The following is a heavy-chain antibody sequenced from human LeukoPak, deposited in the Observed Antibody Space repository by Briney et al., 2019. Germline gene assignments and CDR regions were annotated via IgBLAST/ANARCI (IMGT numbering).Heavy chain of an antibody. J-gene: IGHJ4*02. V-gene: IGHV3-23*01. CDR3: ARASGSYEKYYFDY. CDR1: GFTFSNYA. D-gene: IGHD1-26*01. Sequence: PGGSLRLSCAASGFTFSNYAMSWVRQAPGKGLEWVSAISGSGGSTYYADSVKGRFTISRDNSKNTLYLQMNSLRAEDTAVYYCARASGSYEKYYFDYWGQGTLVTVSS. CDR2: ISGSGGST.